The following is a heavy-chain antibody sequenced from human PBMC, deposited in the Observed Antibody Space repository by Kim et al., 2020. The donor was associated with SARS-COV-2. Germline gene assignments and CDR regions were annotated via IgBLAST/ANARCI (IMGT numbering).Heavy chain of an antibody. Sequence: GGSLRLSCEASGFTFSIYQMNWVRQAPGKGLEWVAYTSSTGRTMYYADSVKGRFTISRDNAKNSLYLQMDSLRVEDTAVYYCARDSPAPGLQWLIQYQYGLDLWVQVTTVTTSS. CDR3: ARDSPAPGLQWLIQYQYGLDL. D-gene: IGHD2-2*01. CDR1: GFTFSIYQ. J-gene: IGHJ6*02. V-gene: IGHV3-48*03. CDR2: TSSTGRTM.